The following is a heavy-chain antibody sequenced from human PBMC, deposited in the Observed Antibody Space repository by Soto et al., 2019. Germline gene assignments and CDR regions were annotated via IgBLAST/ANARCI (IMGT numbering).Heavy chain of an antibody. CDR2: INPSGGST. Sequence: QVQLVQSGAEVKKPGASVKVSCKASGYTFTSYYMHWVRQAPGQGLEWMGIINPSGGSTSYAQKFQGRVTMTRDTSTSTVYMELSSLRSEDTAVYYCARVGYRGSGYSAFDIWGQGTMVTVSS. CDR1: GYTFTSYY. V-gene: IGHV1-46*01. D-gene: IGHD3-22*01. CDR3: ARVGYRGSGYSAFDI. J-gene: IGHJ3*02.